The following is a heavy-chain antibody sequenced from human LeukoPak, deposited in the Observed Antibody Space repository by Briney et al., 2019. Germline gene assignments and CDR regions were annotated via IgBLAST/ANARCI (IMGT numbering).Heavy chain of an antibody. V-gene: IGHV1-69*05. CDR3: ARGRRAAAGHWGNDAFDI. J-gene: IGHJ3*02. CDR1: GGTFSSYA. D-gene: IGHD6-13*01. CDR2: IIPIFGTA. Sequence: GSSVKVSCKASGGTFSSYAISWVRQAPGQGLEWMGGIIPIFGTANYAQKFQGRVTSTTDESTSTAYMELSSLRSEDTAVYYCARGRRAAAGHWGNDAFDIWGQGTMVTVSS.